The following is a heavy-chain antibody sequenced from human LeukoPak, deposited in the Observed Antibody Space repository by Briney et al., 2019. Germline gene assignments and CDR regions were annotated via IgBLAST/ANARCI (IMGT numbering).Heavy chain of an antibody. D-gene: IGHD3-22*01. J-gene: IGHJ4*02. V-gene: IGHV1-2*02. Sequence: ASVKVSCKASGYTFTGYYMHWVRQAPGQGLEWMGWTNPNSGGTNYAQKFQGRVTMTRDTSISTAYMELSRLRSDDTAVYYCAGEGYDSSGNFDYWGQGTLVTVSS. CDR3: AGEGYDSSGNFDY. CDR1: GYTFTGYY. CDR2: TNPNSGGT.